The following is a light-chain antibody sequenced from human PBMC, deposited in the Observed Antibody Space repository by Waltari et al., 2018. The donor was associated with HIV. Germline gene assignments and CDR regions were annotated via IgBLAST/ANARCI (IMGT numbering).Light chain of an antibody. J-gene: IGLJ3*02. CDR1: SLRRNY. Sequence: SSELTQDPAVSVALGQTVRITCQGDSLRRNYASWYKQKPGQAPVPVIYDKNSRPSGIPDRFSGSSSRNTASLTITGAQAEDEADYYCNSRDSSDNHLVFGGGTKLTVL. CDR2: DKN. V-gene: IGLV3-19*01. CDR3: NSRDSSDNHLV.